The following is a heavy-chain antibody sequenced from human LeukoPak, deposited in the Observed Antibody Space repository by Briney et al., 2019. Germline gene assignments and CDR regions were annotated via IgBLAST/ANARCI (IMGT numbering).Heavy chain of an antibody. CDR2: IYYSGST. CDR1: GGSISSGGYY. CDR3: ARDQRQSNYNWFDP. V-gene: IGHV4-31*03. Sequence: SETLSLTCTVSGGSISSGGYYWSWIRQHPGKGLEWIGYIYYSGSTYYNPSLKSRVTISVDTSKNQFSLKLSSVTAADTAVYYCARDQRQSNYNWFDPWGQGTLVTVSS. J-gene: IGHJ5*02.